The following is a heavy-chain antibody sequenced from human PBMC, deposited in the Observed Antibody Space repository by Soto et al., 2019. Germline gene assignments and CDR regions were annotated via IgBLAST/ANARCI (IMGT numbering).Heavy chain of an antibody. CDR1: GYNFTTFW. V-gene: IGHV5-51*01. CDR3: ARSGFQCAIYVVS. CDR2: ISPGDSEP. J-gene: IGHJ4*02. D-gene: IGHD2-21*01. Sequence: LGESLKISCKGSGYNFTTFWIGWVRQMPGKGLEWMGTISPGDSEPKYSPAFEGQVTISAYRSTNSADLQWRSLRAYDTSMYYCARSGFQCAIYVVSWGPGTLHTVSS.